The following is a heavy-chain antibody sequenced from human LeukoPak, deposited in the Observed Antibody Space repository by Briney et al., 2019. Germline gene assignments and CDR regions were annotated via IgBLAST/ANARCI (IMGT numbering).Heavy chain of an antibody. J-gene: IGHJ4*02. D-gene: IGHD5/OR15-5a*01. Sequence: GGSLRLSCAASGFTFSSYSMNWVRQAPGKGLEWVSYISSSSSTIYYADSVKGRFTISRDNAKNSLYLQMNSLRAEDTAVYYCARSTRTSKVYYFDYWGQGTLVTVSS. CDR3: ARSTRTSKVYYFDY. V-gene: IGHV3-48*01. CDR1: GFTFSSYS. CDR2: ISSSSSTI.